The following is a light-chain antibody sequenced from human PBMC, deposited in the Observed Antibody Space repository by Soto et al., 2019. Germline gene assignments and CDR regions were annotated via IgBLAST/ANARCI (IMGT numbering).Light chain of an antibody. J-gene: IGKJ5*01. V-gene: IGKV3-11*01. CDR3: QQRLHWPIT. CDR2: DAS. CDR1: QTVGRF. Sequence: DIVLTQSPATLSLSPGDRVTLFCRASQTVGRFLSWYQHSPGQGPRLLVYDASNRATGVPARFSGSGSETYFTITISILEPEDFAVYYCQQRLHWPITFGQGTRLEIK.